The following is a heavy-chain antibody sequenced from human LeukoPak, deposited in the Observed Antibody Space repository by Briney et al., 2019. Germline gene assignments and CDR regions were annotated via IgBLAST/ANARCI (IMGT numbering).Heavy chain of an antibody. Sequence: SETLSLTCTVSGDSISSGDYYWSWIRQPAGKGLEWIGRISSSGSTNYNPSLKSRVTISVDTSKNQFSLKLSSVTAADTAVYYCARDRRRGYSSGSDYMDVWGRGNTVTISS. CDR3: ARDRRRGYSSGSDYMDV. V-gene: IGHV4-61*02. CDR2: ISSSGST. D-gene: IGHD5-18*01. J-gene: IGHJ6*03. CDR1: GDSISSGDYY.